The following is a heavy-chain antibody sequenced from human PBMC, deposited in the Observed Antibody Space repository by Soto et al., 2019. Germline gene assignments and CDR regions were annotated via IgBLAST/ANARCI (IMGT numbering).Heavy chain of an antibody. CDR1: GYKVSTWHNFTSYW. V-gene: IGHV5-51*01. CDR2: IYPGDSDT. D-gene: IGHD3-16*01. Sequence: PGESLKISCMGSGYKVSTWHNFTSYWIAWVRQMPGEGLEWMGIIYPGDSDTRYSPSFQGQVTFSADKSTTSAYLQWSSLKASDTAIYFCARRARGNWAFDDWGQGTLVTVSS. J-gene: IGHJ4*02. CDR3: ARRARGNWAFDD.